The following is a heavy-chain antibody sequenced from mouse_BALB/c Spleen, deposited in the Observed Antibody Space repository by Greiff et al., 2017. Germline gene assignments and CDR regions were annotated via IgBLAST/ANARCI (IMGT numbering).Heavy chain of an antibody. CDR2: ISNGGGST. CDR1: GFTFSSYT. V-gene: IGHV5-12-2*01. Sequence: EVKLMESGGGLVQPGGSLKLSCAASGFTFSSYTMSWVRQTPEKRLEWVAYISNGGGSTYYPDTVKGRFTISRDNAKNTLYLQMSSLKSEDTAMYYCARHRDYYAMDYWGQGTSVTVSS. CDR3: ARHRDYYAMDY. D-gene: IGHD3-3*01. J-gene: IGHJ4*01.